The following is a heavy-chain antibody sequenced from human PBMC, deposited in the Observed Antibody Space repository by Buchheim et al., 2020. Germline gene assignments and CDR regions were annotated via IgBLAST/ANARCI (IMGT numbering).Heavy chain of an antibody. CDR2: ISGSGGST. J-gene: IGHJ4*02. D-gene: IGHD2-2*01. V-gene: IGHV3-23*01. CDR3: AKVGGYCSSTSCINFDY. CDR1: GFTFSSYA. Sequence: EVQLLESGGGLVQPGGSLRLSCAASGFTFSSYAMSWVRQAPGKGLEWVSAISGSGGSTYYADSVKGRFTVSSDNSKNKMYLQMNSLRAEDTAVYYCAKVGGYCSSTSCINFDYWGQGTL.